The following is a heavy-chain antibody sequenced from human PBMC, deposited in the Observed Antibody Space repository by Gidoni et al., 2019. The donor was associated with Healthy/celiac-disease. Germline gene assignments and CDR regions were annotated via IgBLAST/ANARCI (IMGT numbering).Heavy chain of an antibody. CDR1: GYSFTSYW. V-gene: IGHV5-51*01. CDR3: ARRVSTGLVVSAFDI. J-gene: IGHJ3*02. D-gene: IGHD6-19*01. CDR2: IYPGDSDT. Sequence: EVQLVQSGAEVKKPGESLKISCQGSGYSFTSYWIGWVRQVPGKGLEWMGIIYPGDSDTRYSPSFQGQVTISADKSISTAYLQWSSLKASDTAIYYCARRVSTGLVVSAFDIWGQGTMVTVSS.